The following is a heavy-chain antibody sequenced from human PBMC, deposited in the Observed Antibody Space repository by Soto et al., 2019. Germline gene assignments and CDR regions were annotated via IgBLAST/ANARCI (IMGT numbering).Heavy chain of an antibody. CDR1: GGTFNTYP. CDR3: XXXXXXXXXXXXXXXXXXXY. CDR2: IIPILDIA. V-gene: IGHV1-69*02. Sequence: QVQLVQSGAEVKKPGSSVKVSCKTSGGTFNTYPISWVRQAPGQGLEWMGTIIPILDIANYEQKFQGRVTXXXXXXXXXXXXXXXXXXXXXXXXXXXXXXXXXXXXXXXXXXXXXXYWGQGTLVTVSS. J-gene: IGHJ4*02.